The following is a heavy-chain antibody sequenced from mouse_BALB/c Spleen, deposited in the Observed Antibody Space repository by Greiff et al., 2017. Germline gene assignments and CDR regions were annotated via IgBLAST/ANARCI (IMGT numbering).Heavy chain of an antibody. CDR3: ARGGGYDYDGNFDY. CDR2: ISSGGST. Sequence: EVQRVESGGGLVKPGGSLKLSCAASGFTFSSYAMSWVRQTPEKRLEWVASISSGGSTYYPDSVKGRFTISRDNARNILYLQMSSLRSEDTAMYYCARGGGYDYDGNFDYWGQGTTLTVSS. D-gene: IGHD2-4*01. J-gene: IGHJ2*01. CDR1: GFTFSSYA. V-gene: IGHV5-6-5*01.